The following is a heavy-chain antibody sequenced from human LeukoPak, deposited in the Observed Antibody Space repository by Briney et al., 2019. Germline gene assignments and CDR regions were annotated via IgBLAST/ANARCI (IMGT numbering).Heavy chain of an antibody. D-gene: IGHD6-19*01. CDR1: GGSISSYY. Sequence: PETLSLTCTVSGGSISSYYWSWIRQTPGKGLEWIGYIYYSGSTNYNPSLKGRVTISVDTSKNHFSLKLSSVTAADTAVYYCTRGRVAGGYYFDYWGQGTLVTVSS. CDR2: IYYSGST. CDR3: TRGRVAGGYYFDY. V-gene: IGHV4-59*01. J-gene: IGHJ4*02.